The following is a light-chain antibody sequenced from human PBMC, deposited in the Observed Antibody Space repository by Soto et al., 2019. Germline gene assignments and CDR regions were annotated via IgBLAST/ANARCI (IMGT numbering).Light chain of an antibody. V-gene: IGLV2-23*01. CDR3: CSYAGSSTSVV. J-gene: IGLJ2*01. CDR2: EGS. CDR1: SSDVGGYNL. Sequence: QSVLTQPASVSGSPGQSITISCTGTSSDVGGYNLVSWYQQHPGKAPKLMIYEGSKWPSGVSNRFSGSKSGNTASLTISGLHAEDEADYYCCSYAGSSTSVVFGGGAKLTVL.